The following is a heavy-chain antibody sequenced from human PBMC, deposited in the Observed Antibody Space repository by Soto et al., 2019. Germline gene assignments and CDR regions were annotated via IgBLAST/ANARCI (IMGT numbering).Heavy chain of an antibody. CDR2: ISGTSDSI. D-gene: IGHD6-13*01. J-gene: IGHJ4*02. Sequence: QVQLVEAGGGLVRPGGSLRLSCAASGFTFSDYYMSWIRQVPGKGLEWVAYISGTSDSIPYADSVKGRFTISRDHAKTSLYLQMNSLRAEDTAVYYCARVGAVTAAGTRDYWGEGTLVTVAS. V-gene: IGHV3-11*06. CDR3: ARVGAVTAAGTRDY. CDR1: GFTFSDYY.